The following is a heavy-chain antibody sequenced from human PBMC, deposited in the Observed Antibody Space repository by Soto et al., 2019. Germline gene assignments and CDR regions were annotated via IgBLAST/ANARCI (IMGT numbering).Heavy chain of an antibody. CDR3: ARGFIAAAGTLRY. D-gene: IGHD6-13*01. CDR1: GFTFSSYG. J-gene: IGHJ4*02. CDR2: IWYDGSNK. V-gene: IGHV3-33*01. Sequence: GGSLRLSCAASGFTFSSYGMHWVRQAPGKGLEWVAVIWYDGSNKYYADSVKGRFTISRDNSKNTLYLQMNSLRAEDTAVYYCARGFIAAAGTLRYWGQGTLVTVSS.